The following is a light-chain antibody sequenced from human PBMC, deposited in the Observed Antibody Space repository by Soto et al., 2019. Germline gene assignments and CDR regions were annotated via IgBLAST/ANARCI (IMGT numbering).Light chain of an antibody. V-gene: IGLV2-14*01. CDR3: SSYTTSGTYV. CDR1: SSDVGGYNY. Sequence: QLVLTQPASVSGSPGQSITISCTGTSSDVGGYNYVSWYQQHPGKAPKLMISEVSHRPSGVSTRFSGSKSGNTASLTISGLQAEDEADYYCSSYTTSGTYVFGGGTKLT. CDR2: EVS. J-gene: IGLJ1*01.